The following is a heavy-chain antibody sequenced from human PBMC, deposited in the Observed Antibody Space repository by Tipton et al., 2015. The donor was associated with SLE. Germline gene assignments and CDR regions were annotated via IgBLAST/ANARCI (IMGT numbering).Heavy chain of an antibody. Sequence: QVQLVQSGGGVVQPWTSLRLSCAASGFTFSSYGMHWVRQAPDKGLEWVAVIWYDGSNKYYADSVKGRFTISRDNAKNSLYLQMNSLRAEDTAVYYCARPPEPQVGYFDYWGQGTLVTVSS. CDR1: GFTFSSYG. CDR3: ARPPEPQVGYFDY. CDR2: IWYDGSNK. D-gene: IGHD1-14*01. V-gene: IGHV3-33*01. J-gene: IGHJ4*02.